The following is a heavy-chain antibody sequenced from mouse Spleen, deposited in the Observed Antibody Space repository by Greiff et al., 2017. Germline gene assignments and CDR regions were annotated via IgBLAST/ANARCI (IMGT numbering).Heavy chain of an antibody. CDR1: GFTFSSYA. CDR3: ARGITTVVARDFDY. V-gene: IGHV5-9-3*01. D-gene: IGHD1-1*01. J-gene: IGHJ2*01. Sequence: EVQLVESGGGLVKLGGSLKLSCAASGFTFSSYAMSWVRQTPEKRLEWVATISSGGGNTYYPDSVKGRFTISRDNAKNTLYLQMSSLKSEDTAMYYCARGITTVVARDFDYWGQGTTLTVSS. CDR2: ISSGGGNT.